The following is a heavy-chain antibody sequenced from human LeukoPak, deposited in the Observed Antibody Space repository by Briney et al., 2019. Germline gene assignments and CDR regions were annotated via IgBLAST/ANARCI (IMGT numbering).Heavy chain of an antibody. D-gene: IGHD3-3*01. CDR1: GGSISSYY. J-gene: IGHJ4*02. Sequence: PSETLSLTCTVSGGSISSYYWSWIRQPPGKGLEWIGYIYYSGTTNYNPSLKSRVSMSVDTSKNQFSLKLSSVTAADTAVYYCARGVRNYDLDYWGQGTLVTVSS. V-gene: IGHV4-59*01. CDR3: ARGVRNYDLDY. CDR2: IYYSGTT.